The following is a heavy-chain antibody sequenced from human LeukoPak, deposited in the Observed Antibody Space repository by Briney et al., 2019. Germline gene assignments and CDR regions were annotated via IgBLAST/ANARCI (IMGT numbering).Heavy chain of an antibody. CDR2: TYYRSKWYN. V-gene: IGHV6-1*01. CDR1: GDSVSSNSAA. Sequence: SQTLSLTCAISGDSVSSNSAAWNWIRQSPSRGLEWLGRTYYRSKWYNDYAVSVKSRITINPATSKNQFSLQLNSVTPEDTAVYYCAWARHDSSGYYYGPEPQGFDPWGQGTLVTVSS. D-gene: IGHD3-22*01. CDR3: AWARHDSSGYYYGPEPQGFDP. J-gene: IGHJ5*02.